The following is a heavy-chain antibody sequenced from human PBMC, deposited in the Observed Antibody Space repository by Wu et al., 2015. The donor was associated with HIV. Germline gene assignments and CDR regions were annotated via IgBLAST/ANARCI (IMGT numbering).Heavy chain of an antibody. J-gene: IGHJ4*02. V-gene: IGHV1-46*01. D-gene: IGHD6-19*01. Sequence: QVQLVQSGAEVKKPGASMKVSCKASGYTFTGDYIHWVRLAPGQGLEWMGYINPSGGSTSYAQKFQGRVTMTRDTSTSTVYMELSSLRSEDTAVYYCASQYSSGWEPFDYWGQGTLVTVSS. CDR3: ASQYSSGWEPFDY. CDR1: GYTFTGDY. CDR2: INPSGGST.